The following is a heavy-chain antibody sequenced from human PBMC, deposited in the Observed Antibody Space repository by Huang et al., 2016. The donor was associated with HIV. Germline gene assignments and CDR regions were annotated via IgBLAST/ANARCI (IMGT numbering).Heavy chain of an antibody. CDR3: AKDNDLYYFDY. J-gene: IGHJ4*02. CDR1: GFTFSGYG. V-gene: IGHV3-30*18. Sequence: QVHLVESGGGVVQPGRSLRLSCAASGFTFSGYGMHWVRQAPGKGLEWVAVITFDGKNKDYADSVRGRFTVSRDNSQNTVSLQMNTLRAEDTAVYCCAKDNDLYYFDYWGQGTLVTVSS. CDR2: ITFDGKNK. D-gene: IGHD1-1*01.